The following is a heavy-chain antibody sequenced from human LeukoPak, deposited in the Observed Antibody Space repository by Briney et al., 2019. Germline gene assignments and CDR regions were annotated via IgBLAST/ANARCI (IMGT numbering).Heavy chain of an antibody. V-gene: IGHV5-51*01. J-gene: IGHJ5*02. D-gene: IGHD3-10*01. CDR1: GYSFTSYW. Sequence: GESLKISCKGSGYSFTSYWIGWVRQMPGKGLEWMGIIYPGDSDTRYSPSFQGQVTISANKSISTAYLHWSSLKASDTAIYYCARSARVRGVISNWFDPWGQGTLVTISS. CDR2: IYPGDSDT. CDR3: ARSARVRGVISNWFDP.